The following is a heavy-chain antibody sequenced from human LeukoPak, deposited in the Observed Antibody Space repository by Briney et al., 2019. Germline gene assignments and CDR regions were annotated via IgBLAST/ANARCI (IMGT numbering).Heavy chain of an antibody. J-gene: IGHJ4*02. V-gene: IGHV3-15*01. CDR2: IKSKTDGGTT. Sequence: PGGSLRLSCAASGFTFSDYWMHWVRQAPGKGLEWVGRIKSKTDGGTTDYAAPVKGRFTISRDDSKNTLYLQMNSLKTEDTAVYYCTTDGYYYDSSGYYLPWDYWGQGTLVTVSS. CDR3: TTDGYYYDSSGYYLPWDY. D-gene: IGHD3-22*01. CDR1: GFTFSDYW.